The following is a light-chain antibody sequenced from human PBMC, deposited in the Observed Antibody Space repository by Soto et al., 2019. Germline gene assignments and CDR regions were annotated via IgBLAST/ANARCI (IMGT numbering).Light chain of an antibody. CDR3: QQSAGSLTWT. J-gene: IGKJ1*01. CDR1: QTIRYS. CDR2: DAS. Sequence: DIQMTQSPSSLSASVGDTVTITCRASQTIRYSLNWYQQKPGKAPKVLIYDASTLQSGVPPRFSGSGSGTDFALTITSLQPEDFATYYCQQSAGSLTWTFGQGTRVEAK. V-gene: IGKV1-39*01.